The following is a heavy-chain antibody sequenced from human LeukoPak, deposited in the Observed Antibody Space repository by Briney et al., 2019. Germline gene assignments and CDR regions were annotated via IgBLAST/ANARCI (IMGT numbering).Heavy chain of an antibody. CDR3: ARGAPGSYCSGGSCPYFDY. Sequence: ASVKVSCKSSGYTFTIYDINWVRQATGQGLEWMGWMNPNSGNTGYAQKFQGRVTMTRNTSISTAYMELSGLRSEDTAVYYCARGAPGSYCSGGSCPYFDYWGQGTLVTVS. CDR1: GYTFTIYD. V-gene: IGHV1-8*01. CDR2: MNPNSGNT. D-gene: IGHD2-15*01. J-gene: IGHJ4*02.